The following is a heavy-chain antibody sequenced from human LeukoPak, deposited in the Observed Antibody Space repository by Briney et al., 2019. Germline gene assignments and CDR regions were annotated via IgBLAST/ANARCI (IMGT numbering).Heavy chain of an antibody. CDR2: IYYSGST. Sequence: SETLSLTCTVSGGSISSSSYYWGWIRQPPGKGLEWIGSIYYSGSTYYNPSLKSRVTISVDTSKNQFSLKLSSVTAADTAVYYCARQQYYYDSSGFGYWGQGTLVTVSS. D-gene: IGHD3-22*01. CDR3: ARQQYYYDSSGFGY. CDR1: GGSISSSSYY. J-gene: IGHJ4*02. V-gene: IGHV4-39*01.